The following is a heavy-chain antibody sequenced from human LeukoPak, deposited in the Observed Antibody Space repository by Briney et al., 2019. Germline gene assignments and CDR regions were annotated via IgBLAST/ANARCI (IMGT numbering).Heavy chain of an antibody. Sequence: GGSLRLSCAASGFTFSSYGMHWVRQAPGKGLEWVAVISYDGSNKYYADSVKGRFTISRDNSKNTLYLQMNSLRAEDTAVYYCAKGRSGGSGSYYNREFDYWGQGTLVTVSS. V-gene: IGHV3-30*18. D-gene: IGHD3-10*01. J-gene: IGHJ4*02. CDR1: GFTFSSYG. CDR2: ISYDGSNK. CDR3: AKGRSGGSGSYYNREFDY.